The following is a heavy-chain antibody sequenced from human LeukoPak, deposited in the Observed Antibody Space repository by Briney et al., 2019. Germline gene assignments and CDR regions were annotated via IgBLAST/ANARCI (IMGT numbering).Heavy chain of an antibody. V-gene: IGHV4-31*03. CDR1: GGAISSGGYY. CDR3: ARAGSVLLWFGELLVGGYFDY. J-gene: IGHJ4*02. CDR2: IYYSGRT. Sequence: TSQTLSLTCTVSGGAISSGGYYWSSIRPHPGKGLEWIGNIYYSGRTNYHPSLKSRVTISVDTSKNQFSLKLSSVTAADTAVYYCARAGSVLLWFGELLVGGYFDYWGQGTLVTVSS. D-gene: IGHD3-10*01.